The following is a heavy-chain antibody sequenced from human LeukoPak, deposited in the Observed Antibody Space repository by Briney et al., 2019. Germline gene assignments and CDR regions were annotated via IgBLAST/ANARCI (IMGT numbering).Heavy chain of an antibody. J-gene: IGHJ5*02. CDR3: ARALLLRPYNWFDP. V-gene: IGHV4-38-2*02. D-gene: IGHD1-26*01. CDR1: GYSISSGYY. Sequence: SETLSLTCTVFGYSISSGYYWGWIRPPPGKGLEWIGSIYHSGSTYYNPSLKSRVTISVDTSKNQFSLKLSSVTAADTAVYYCARALLLRPYNWFDPWGQGTLVTVSS. CDR2: IYHSGST.